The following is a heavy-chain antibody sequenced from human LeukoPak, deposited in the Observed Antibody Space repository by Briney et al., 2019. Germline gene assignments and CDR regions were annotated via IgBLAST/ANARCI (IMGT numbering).Heavy chain of an antibody. CDR2: IYYSGST. CDR3: ARHANDYGDYGWFDP. CDR1: GGSISSYY. V-gene: IGHV4-59*08. J-gene: IGHJ5*02. D-gene: IGHD4-17*01. Sequence: SETLSLTCTVSGGSISSYYWSWIRQPPGKGLEWIGYIYYSGSTNYNPSLKSRVTISVDTSKNQFSLKLSSVTAADTAVYYCARHANDYGDYGWFDPWGQGTLVTVSS.